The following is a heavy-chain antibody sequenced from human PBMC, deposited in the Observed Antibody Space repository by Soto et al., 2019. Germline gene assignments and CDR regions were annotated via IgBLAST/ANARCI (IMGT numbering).Heavy chain of an antibody. CDR3: TTASLTLRFLERFTPYYYYYMDV. V-gene: IGHV3-15*01. CDR2: IKSKTDGGTT. CDR1: GFTFSNAW. J-gene: IGHJ6*03. Sequence: EVQLVESGGGLVKPGGSLRLSCAASGFTFSNAWMSWVRQAPGKGLEWVGRIKSKTDGGTTDYAAPVKGRFTISRDDSKNTLYLQMNSLKTEDTAVYYCTTASLTLRFLERFTPYYYYYMDVWGKGTTVTVSS. D-gene: IGHD3-3*01.